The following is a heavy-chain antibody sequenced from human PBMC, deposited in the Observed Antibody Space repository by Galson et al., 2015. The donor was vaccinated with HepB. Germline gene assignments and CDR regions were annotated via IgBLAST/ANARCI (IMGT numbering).Heavy chain of an antibody. CDR2: IYPGDSDT. Sequence: QSGAEVKKPGESLKISCKGSGYSFTSYWIGWVRQMPGKGLEWMGIIYPGDSDTRYSPSFQGQVTISADKSISIAYLQMNSLKTEDTAWYYCARDEGGSGWSESEYWGQGTLVTVSS. CDR1: GYSFTSYW. V-gene: IGHV5-51*01. J-gene: IGHJ4*02. CDR3: ARDEGGSGWSESEY. D-gene: IGHD6-19*01.